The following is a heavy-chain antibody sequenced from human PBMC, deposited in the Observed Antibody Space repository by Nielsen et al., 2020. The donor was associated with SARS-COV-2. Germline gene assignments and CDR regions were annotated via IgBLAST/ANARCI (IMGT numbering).Heavy chain of an antibody. J-gene: IGHJ6*03. Sequence: SETLSLTCTVSGGFIGSSYWSWIRQPPGKGLEWIGFIYHSGDTHYNPSLKTRVTISADTSKNQFSLNLRSVTAADTAVYFCAREGDCSKGVCYIRGMDVWGKGTTVTVSS. CDR1: GGFIGSSY. CDR2: IYHSGDT. CDR3: AREGDCSKGVCYIRGMDV. D-gene: IGHD2-8*01. V-gene: IGHV4-59*01.